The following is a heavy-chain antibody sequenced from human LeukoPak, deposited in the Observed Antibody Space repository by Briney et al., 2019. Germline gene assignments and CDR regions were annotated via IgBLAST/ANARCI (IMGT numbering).Heavy chain of an antibody. CDR3: ARGAIAARWSHFDY. Sequence: SETLSLTCTVSGGSISSSSYYWGWIRQPPGKGLEWIGSIYYSGSTYYNPSLKSRVTISVDTSKNQFSLKLSSVTAADTAVYYCARGAIAARWSHFDYWGQGTLVTVSS. V-gene: IGHV4-39*07. D-gene: IGHD6-6*01. J-gene: IGHJ4*02. CDR2: IYYSGST. CDR1: GGSISSSSYY.